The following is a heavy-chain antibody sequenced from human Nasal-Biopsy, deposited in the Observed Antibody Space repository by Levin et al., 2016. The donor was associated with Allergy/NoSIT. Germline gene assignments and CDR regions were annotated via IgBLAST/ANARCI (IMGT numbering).Heavy chain of an antibody. CDR3: ARVVPAAINWFDP. Sequence: SETLSLTCAVSGGSISSGGYSWGWIRQPPGKGLEWIGYIYDSGSTHYNPSLKSRGTISVDRSKNQFSLKLSSVTAADTAVYYCARVVPAAINWFDPWGQGTLVTASS. D-gene: IGHD2-2*01. J-gene: IGHJ5*02. V-gene: IGHV4-30-2*01. CDR2: IYDSGST. CDR1: GGSISSGGYS.